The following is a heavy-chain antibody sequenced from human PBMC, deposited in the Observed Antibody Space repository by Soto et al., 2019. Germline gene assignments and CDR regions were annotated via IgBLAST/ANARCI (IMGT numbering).Heavy chain of an antibody. V-gene: IGHV3-30-3*01. Sequence: QVQLVESGGGVVQPGRSLRLSCAASGFTFSSYAMHWVRQAPGQGLVWVAVISYDGSNKYYADSVKGRFTISRDNSKNTLYRQMNSLRAEDTAVYYCARDRIQLGLLGAFDIWGQGTMVTVSS. CDR2: ISYDGSNK. J-gene: IGHJ3*02. CDR3: ARDRIQLGLLGAFDI. D-gene: IGHD5-18*01. CDR1: GFTFSSYA.